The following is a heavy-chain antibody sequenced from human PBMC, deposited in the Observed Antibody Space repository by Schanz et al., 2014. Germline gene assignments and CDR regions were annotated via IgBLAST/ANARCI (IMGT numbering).Heavy chain of an antibody. V-gene: IGHV3-23*04. Sequence: EVQVVESGGGLVQPGGSLRLSCEASGFTLTSYALTWVRQAPGKGLEWVSGISGSGGGTFYASSVQGRFSVSRDNAKNTLHLQMNSLRAEDTAVYYCAKGMWQQLGSDYWGQGTLVTVSS. CDR2: ISGSGGGT. CDR1: GFTLTSYA. J-gene: IGHJ4*02. D-gene: IGHD1-1*01. CDR3: AKGMWQQLGSDY.